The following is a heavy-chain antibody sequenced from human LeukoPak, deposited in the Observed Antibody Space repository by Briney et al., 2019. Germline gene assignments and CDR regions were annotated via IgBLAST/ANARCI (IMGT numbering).Heavy chain of an antibody. V-gene: IGHV3-23*01. CDR2: ISGRGGST. CDR3: AKVLRGLAYYGDYSD. D-gene: IGHD4-17*01. CDR1: GFTFSSYA. J-gene: IGHJ4*02. Sequence: EGSLRLSCAASGFTFSSYAMTWVRQAPGKGLEWVSSISGRGGSTYYADSVEGRFTISKSNSKNTVYLQMNSLRAEDTAVYYCAKVLRGLAYYGDYSDWGQGTLVTVSS.